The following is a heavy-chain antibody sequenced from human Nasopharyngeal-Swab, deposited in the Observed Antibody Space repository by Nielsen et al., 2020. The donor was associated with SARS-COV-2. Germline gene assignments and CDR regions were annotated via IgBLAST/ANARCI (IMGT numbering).Heavy chain of an antibody. CDR2: ISGSGGST. CDR3: AKVPLYYHDSSGPRDY. CDR1: GFTFSSDA. J-gene: IGHJ4*02. Sequence: EGSLRLSWAASGFTFSSDAMSWVRQATGEGLEWVSAISGSGGSTYYADSVKGRFTISRDNSKNTLYLQMNSLRAEVTAVYYCAKVPLYYHDSSGPRDYWGQGTLVTVSS. D-gene: IGHD3-22*01. V-gene: IGHV3-23*01.